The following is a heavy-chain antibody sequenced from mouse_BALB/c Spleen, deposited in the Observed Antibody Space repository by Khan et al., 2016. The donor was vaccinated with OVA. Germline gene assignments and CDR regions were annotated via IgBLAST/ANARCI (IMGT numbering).Heavy chain of an antibody. CDR2: INPSNGYT. D-gene: IGHD2-14*01. CDR3: VRDGAYHRNDGWFAY. CDR1: GYSFTSYT. V-gene: IGHV1-4*01. J-gene: IGHJ3*01. Sequence: QVQLKQSGAELARPGASVKMSCKASGYSFTSYTIHWIKKRPGQGLEWIGYINPSNGYTNYNPKFKDKATLTTDKSSTPAYLQLSSVTSDDSAVYNGVRDGAYHRNDGWFAYWGQGTLVTVSA.